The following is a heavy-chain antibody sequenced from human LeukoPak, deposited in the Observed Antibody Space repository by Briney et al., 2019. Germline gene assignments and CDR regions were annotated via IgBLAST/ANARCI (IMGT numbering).Heavy chain of an antibody. Sequence: ASVKVSCKASGYTLISYDINWVRQATGQGLEWMGWMNPNSGNTGYAQKFQGRVTITRNTSISTAYMELSSLRSEDTAVYYCARRGYSYGQVYYYYYMDVWGKGTTVTVSS. J-gene: IGHJ6*03. CDR2: MNPNSGNT. CDR3: ARRGYSYGQVYYYYYMDV. V-gene: IGHV1-8*03. CDR1: GYTLISYD. D-gene: IGHD5-18*01.